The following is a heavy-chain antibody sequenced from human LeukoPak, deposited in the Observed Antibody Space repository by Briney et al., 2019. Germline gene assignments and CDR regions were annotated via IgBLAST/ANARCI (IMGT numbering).Heavy chain of an antibody. CDR2: IIPIFGTA. Sequence: SVKVSCKASGYSFTGYYMHWVRQAPGQGLEWMGGIIPIFGTANYAQKFQGRVTITADESTSTAYMELSSLRSEDTAVYYCARGYSSSSGPFSLNWFDPWGQGTLVTVSS. D-gene: IGHD6-6*01. CDR3: ARGYSSSSGPFSLNWFDP. J-gene: IGHJ5*02. CDR1: GYSFTGYY. V-gene: IGHV1-69*13.